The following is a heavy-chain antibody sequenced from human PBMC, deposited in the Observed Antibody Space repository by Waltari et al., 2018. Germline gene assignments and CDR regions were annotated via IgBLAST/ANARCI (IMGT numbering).Heavy chain of an antibody. CDR3: ARVPASGGYFDL. J-gene: IGHJ2*01. Sequence: QLQLQESGPGLVKPSETLSLTCTVSGGSISSSSYYWGWIRQPPGKGLEWIGSNYYSGSTYYNPSLKSRVTISVDTSKNQFSLKLSSVTAADTAVYYCARVPASGGYFDLWGRGTLVTVSS. CDR2: NYYSGST. V-gene: IGHV4-39*07. D-gene: IGHD3-10*01. CDR1: GGSISSSSYY.